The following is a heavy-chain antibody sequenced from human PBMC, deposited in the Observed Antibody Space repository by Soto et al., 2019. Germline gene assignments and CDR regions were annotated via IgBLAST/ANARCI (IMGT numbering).Heavy chain of an antibody. CDR1: GYSFTSYW. D-gene: IGHD3-3*02. V-gene: IGHV5-51*01. Sequence: PGESLKISCKGSGYSFTSYWIGWVRQMPGKGLEWMGIIYPGDSDTRYSPSFQGQVTVSADKSISTAYLQWSSLKASDTAMYYCERRINIFGDQNWFDPCGQGPLVTVSS. CDR3: ERRINIFGDQNWFDP. CDR2: IYPGDSDT. J-gene: IGHJ5*02.